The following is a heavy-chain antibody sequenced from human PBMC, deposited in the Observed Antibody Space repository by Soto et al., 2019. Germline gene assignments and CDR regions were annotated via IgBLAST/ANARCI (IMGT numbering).Heavy chain of an antibody. J-gene: IGHJ4*02. V-gene: IGHV1-46*02. D-gene: IGHD3-16*01. CDR1: GYTLNNYY. Sequence: ASVKVPCKKSGYTLNNYYIHWARQAPGQGLQWMGMINVRGGNTFYAQEFQVRVDMTSDTSASTVYMELNGLTSDDTAVYYCATSLGGEFATGDYWGQRSLVNVSS. CDR3: ATSLGGEFATGDY. CDR2: INVRGGNT.